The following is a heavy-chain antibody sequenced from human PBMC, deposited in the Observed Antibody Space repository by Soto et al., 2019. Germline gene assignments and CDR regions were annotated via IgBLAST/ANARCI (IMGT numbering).Heavy chain of an antibody. Sequence: GGSLRLSCAASGFTFSRYEMNWVRQAPGKGLEWVSYSSSSGSTKYYADSVKGRFTISRDNAKNSLYLQMNSLRVEDTAVYYCARVGDGYNLNYWGQGTQVTVSS. J-gene: IGHJ4*02. D-gene: IGHD5-12*01. CDR3: ARVGDGYNLNY. CDR2: SSSSGSTK. V-gene: IGHV3-48*03. CDR1: GFTFSRYE.